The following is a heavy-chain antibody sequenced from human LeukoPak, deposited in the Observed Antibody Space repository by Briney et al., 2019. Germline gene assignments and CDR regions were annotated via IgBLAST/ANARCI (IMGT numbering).Heavy chain of an antibody. CDR3: ARCGYDSMGHCRNFDY. D-gene: IGHD5-12*01. V-gene: IGHV4-39*07. J-gene: IGHJ4*02. CDR2: IYYSGSP. CDR1: GGSISSSSYY. Sequence: SETLSLTCTVSGGSISSSSYYWGWIRQPPGKGLEWIGSIYYSGSPYYNPSLKSRVTVSVDTSKNQFSLKLSSVTAADTAVYYCARCGYDSMGHCRNFDYWGQGTLVTVSS.